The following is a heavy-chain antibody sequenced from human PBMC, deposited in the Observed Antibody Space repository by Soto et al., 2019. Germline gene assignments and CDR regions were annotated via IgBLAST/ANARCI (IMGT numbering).Heavy chain of an antibody. D-gene: IGHD4-17*01. CDR1: GYTFSNYD. V-gene: IGHV1-8*02. Sequence: ASVKVSCKASGYTFSNYDINWVRQAPGQGLEYMGWMSPENGNAGYAPQFQGRVSMTADTSINTVSLELTTLTYEDTAVYYCEVTTGYWGQGTMVTLSS. CDR2: MSPENGNA. J-gene: IGHJ4*02. CDR3: EVTTGY.